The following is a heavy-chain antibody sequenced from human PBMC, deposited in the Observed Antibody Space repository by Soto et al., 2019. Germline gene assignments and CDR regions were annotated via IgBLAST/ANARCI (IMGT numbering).Heavy chain of an antibody. D-gene: IGHD6-13*01. CDR3: ARDWAAALDY. CDR1: VFIFSDYS. Sequence: GWSLRLSCASSVFIFSDYSMNWVRQAPGKGLEWVSSISGSRGYIYYGDSVKGRFTISRDNAKNSVVLQMNNLRAEDTAVYYCARDWAAALDYWGPGTLVTVSS. CDR2: ISGSRGYI. J-gene: IGHJ4*02. V-gene: IGHV3-21*01.